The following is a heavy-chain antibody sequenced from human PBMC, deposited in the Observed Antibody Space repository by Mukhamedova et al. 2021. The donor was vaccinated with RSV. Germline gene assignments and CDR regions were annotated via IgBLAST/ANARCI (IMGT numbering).Heavy chain of an antibody. J-gene: IGHJ4*02. CDR2: INPNSADT. D-gene: IGHD5-12*01. V-gene: IGHV1-2*02. CDR3: ARGSAVSGTRHPEAY. Sequence: VRQAPGQGLEWMGWINPNSADTNYAQKFQDRVTMTRDTSISTAYMELTRPSSDDTAVYYCARGSAVSGTRHPEAYWGQGTLVTVS.